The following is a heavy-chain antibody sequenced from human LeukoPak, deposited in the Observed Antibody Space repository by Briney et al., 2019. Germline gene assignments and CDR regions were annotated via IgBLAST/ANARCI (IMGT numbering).Heavy chain of an antibody. CDR3: ANGDQRARHRFDP. CDR1: GGTFSSYA. J-gene: IGHJ5*02. V-gene: IGHV1-69*01. CDR2: IIPIFGTA. Sequence: ASVKVSCKASGGTFSSYAISWVRQAPGQGLEWMEGIIPIFGTANYAQKFQGRVTITADESTSTAYMELSSLRSEDTAVYYCANGDQRARHRFDPWGQGTLVTVSS. D-gene: IGHD2-2*01.